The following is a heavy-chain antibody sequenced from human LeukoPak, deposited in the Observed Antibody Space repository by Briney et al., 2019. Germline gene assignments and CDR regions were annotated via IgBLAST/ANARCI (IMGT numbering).Heavy chain of an antibody. J-gene: IGHJ4*02. CDR1: GYSFTIYW. Sequence: GESLKISCKGSGYSFTIYWIAWVRQMPGKGLEWMGIIYPGDSDVRYSPSFQGQVTISADKSISTAYLQWSSLKASDIAMYYCARHYGSGSYPFDYWGQGTLVTVSS. D-gene: IGHD3-10*01. V-gene: IGHV5-51*01. CDR3: ARHYGSGSYPFDY. CDR2: IYPGDSDV.